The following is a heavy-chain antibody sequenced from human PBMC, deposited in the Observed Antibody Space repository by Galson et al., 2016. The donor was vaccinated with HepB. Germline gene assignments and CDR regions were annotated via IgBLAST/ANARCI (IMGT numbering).Heavy chain of an antibody. Sequence: SLRLSCAASGFTFSSYWMSWVRQAPGKGLEWVANIKQDGSEKYYVDSVKGRFTISRDNANNSLFLQMNSLRAEDTAVYYCARDSRRKPYSSSQGGLLDYWGQGTLVTVSS. D-gene: IGHD6-13*01. CDR3: ARDSRRKPYSSSQGGLLDY. CDR2: IKQDGSEK. V-gene: IGHV3-7*01. J-gene: IGHJ4*02. CDR1: GFTFSSYW.